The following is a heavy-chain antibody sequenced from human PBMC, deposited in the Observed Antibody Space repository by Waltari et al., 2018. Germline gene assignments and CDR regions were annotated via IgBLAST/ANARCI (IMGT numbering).Heavy chain of an antibody. Sequence: QLQLQESGPGLVKPSETLSLTCTVSGGPISSTSYFWGWVRQPPGKGLEWIGNMYYSGSTYYNPSLKSRVTISLDTSKNQLSLKLSFVTAADTAVYYCARGHGLQRGRFDPWGQGDLVTVSS. D-gene: IGHD6-25*01. CDR1: GGPISSTSYF. CDR2: MYYSGST. V-gene: IGHV4-39*07. J-gene: IGHJ5*02. CDR3: ARGHGLQRGRFDP.